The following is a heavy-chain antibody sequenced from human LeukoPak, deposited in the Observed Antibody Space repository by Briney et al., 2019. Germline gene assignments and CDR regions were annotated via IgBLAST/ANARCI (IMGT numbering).Heavy chain of an antibody. CDR1: GYTFTSYD. CDR2: MNPNSGNT. Sequence: APVKVSCKASGYTFTSYDINWVRQATGQGLEWMGWMNPNSGNTGYAQKFQGRVTMTRNTSISTAYMELSSLRSEDTAVYYCARVSHRSRDGYNWPFWGQGTLVTVSS. CDR3: ARVSHRSRDGYNWPF. V-gene: IGHV1-8*01. D-gene: IGHD5-24*01. J-gene: IGHJ4*02.